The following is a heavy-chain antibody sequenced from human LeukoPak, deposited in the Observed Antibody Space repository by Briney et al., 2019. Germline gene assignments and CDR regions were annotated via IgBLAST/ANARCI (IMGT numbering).Heavy chain of an antibody. D-gene: IGHD3-3*01. V-gene: IGHV4-39*01. J-gene: IGHJ5*02. Sequence: SETLSLTCTVSGGSISSSSYYWGWIRPPPGKGLEWIGSIYYSGSTYYNPSLKSRVTISVDTSKNQFSLKLSSVTAADPSVYYRARGFTIFGVVSQTFDPWGQGTLVTVSS. CDR3: ARGFTIFGVVSQTFDP. CDR2: IYYSGST. CDR1: GGSISSSSYY.